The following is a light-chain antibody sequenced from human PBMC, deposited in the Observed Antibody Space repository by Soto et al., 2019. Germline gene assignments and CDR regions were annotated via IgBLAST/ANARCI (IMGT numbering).Light chain of an antibody. CDR3: QQYDNYSP. V-gene: IGKV1-5*03. J-gene: IGKJ4*02. CDR1: QSISDL. CDR2: KAS. Sequence: IQMTQSPSTLSASVGDRVTITCRASQSISDLLAWYQQKPGEAPKLLIYKASSLESGVPSRFSGSGSGTEFSLNISSLQPEDFATYYCQQYDNYSPFGGGTKVEIK.